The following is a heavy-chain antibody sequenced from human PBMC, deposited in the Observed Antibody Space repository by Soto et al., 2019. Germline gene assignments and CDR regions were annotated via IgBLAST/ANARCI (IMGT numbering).Heavy chain of an antibody. V-gene: IGHV3-30-3*01. D-gene: IGHD6-13*01. CDR1: GFTFSSYA. J-gene: IGHJ4*02. CDR2: ISYDGSNK. Sequence: QVQLVESGGGVVQPGRSLRLSCAASGFTFSSYAMHWVRQAPGKGLEWVAVISYDGSNKYYADSVKGRFTISRDNSKNTLYLQMNSLRAEDTAVYYCARGRSSSWPFDYWGQGTLVTVSS. CDR3: ARGRSSSWPFDY.